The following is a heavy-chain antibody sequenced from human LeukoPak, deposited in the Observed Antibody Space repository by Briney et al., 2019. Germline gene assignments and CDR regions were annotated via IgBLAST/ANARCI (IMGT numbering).Heavy chain of an antibody. Sequence: GGSLRLSCAASGFTFSSYGMHWVRQAPGKGLEWVAVISYDGSNKYYADSVKGRFTISRDNSKNTLYLQMNSLRAEDTAVYYCARDQAHFTMIVVAHLDYWGQGTLVTVSS. D-gene: IGHD3-22*01. CDR3: ARDQAHFTMIVVAHLDY. J-gene: IGHJ4*02. CDR2: ISYDGSNK. V-gene: IGHV3-30*03. CDR1: GFTFSSYG.